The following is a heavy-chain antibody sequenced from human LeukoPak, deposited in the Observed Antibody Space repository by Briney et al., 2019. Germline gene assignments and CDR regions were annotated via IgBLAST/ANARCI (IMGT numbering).Heavy chain of an antibody. CDR3: ARGWDTAMVTTFDP. J-gene: IGHJ5*02. D-gene: IGHD5-18*01. V-gene: IGHV4-34*01. Sequence: PSETLSLTCAVYGGSFSGYYWSWIRQPPGKGLEWIGEINHSGSTNYNPSLKSRVTISVDTSKNQFSLKLSSVTAADTAVYYCARGWDTAMVTTFDPWGQGTLVTVSS. CDR2: INHSGST. CDR1: GGSFSGYY.